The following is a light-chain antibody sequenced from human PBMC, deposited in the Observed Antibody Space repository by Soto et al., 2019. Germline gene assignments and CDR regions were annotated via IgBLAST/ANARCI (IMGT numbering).Light chain of an antibody. Sequence: DIQMTQSPSSLSASVGDRVTITCQASQDIGNYLNWYQQRPGKAPKLLILDASSLDTGVPSRFSGSGSGTDFTFTISSLQAEDVAVYYCQQYYSTPLTFGGGTKVDIK. V-gene: IGKV1-33*01. J-gene: IGKJ4*01. CDR1: QDIGNY. CDR2: DAS. CDR3: QQYYSTPLT.